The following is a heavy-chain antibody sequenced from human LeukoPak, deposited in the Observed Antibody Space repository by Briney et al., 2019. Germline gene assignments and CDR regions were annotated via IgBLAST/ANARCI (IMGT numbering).Heavy chain of an antibody. J-gene: IGHJ4*02. D-gene: IGHD4-17*01. CDR2: MNPNNGGT. V-gene: IGHV1-8*01. CDR1: GYTFTIYD. Sequence: ASVKVSCKASGYTFTIYDINWVRQAPGQGLEWVGWMNPNNGGTVYAQKFQGRVTMTRDTSTGTLYMELNSLKSEDTAVYYCARDQDGGSDYWGQGTLVTVSS. CDR3: ARDQDGGSDY.